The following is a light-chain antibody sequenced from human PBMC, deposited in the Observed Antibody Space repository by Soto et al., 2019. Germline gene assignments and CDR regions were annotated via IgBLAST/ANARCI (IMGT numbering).Light chain of an antibody. V-gene: IGKV3-20*01. Sequence: IVSTQSPGRQSYPPGQRPSHYCKASQSISSSYLAWYQQKPGQAPRLLIYGASSRATGIPDRFSGGGSGTDFTLSISRLEPEDFAVYYCQQYHNSPQTFGQGTKVDI. CDR3: QQYHNSPQT. CDR2: GAS. J-gene: IGKJ1*01. CDR1: QSISSSY.